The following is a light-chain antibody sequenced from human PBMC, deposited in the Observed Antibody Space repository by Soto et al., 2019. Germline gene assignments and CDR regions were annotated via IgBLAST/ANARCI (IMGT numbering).Light chain of an antibody. Sequence: EFVLTQSPGTLSLSPGERATLSCRASQSISSSNLAWYQQQPGQAPRLLIYTTSIRAPGIPDRFSGSGSGPDFTLTISRLEPEDFAVFYCQHYGSSLFTFGPGTKVDIK. V-gene: IGKV3-20*01. CDR1: QSISSSN. CDR3: QHYGSSLFT. CDR2: TTS. J-gene: IGKJ3*01.